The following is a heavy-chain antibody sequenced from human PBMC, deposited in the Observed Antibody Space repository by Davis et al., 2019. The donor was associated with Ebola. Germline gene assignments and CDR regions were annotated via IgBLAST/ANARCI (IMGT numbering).Heavy chain of an antibody. D-gene: IGHD3-10*01. CDR2: IKQDGSEK. CDR1: GFTFSSYW. V-gene: IGHV3-7*01. Sequence: GESLKISCAASGFTFSSYWMSWVRQAPGKGLEWVANIKQDGSEKYYVDSVKGRFTISRDNAKNSLYLQMNSLRAEDTAVYYCARDPGYYGSGSSDYWGQGTLVTVSS. J-gene: IGHJ4*02. CDR3: ARDPGYYGSGSSDY.